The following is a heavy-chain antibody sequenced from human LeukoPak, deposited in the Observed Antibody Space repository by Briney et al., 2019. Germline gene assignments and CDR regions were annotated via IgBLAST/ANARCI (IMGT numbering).Heavy chain of an antibody. D-gene: IGHD1-20*01. Sequence: GGSLRLSCAASGFTFTNAWMNWVRQAPGKGLEWVCRIKSKADGETIDYAAPVKGRFTFSRDDSKNMLYLQMNSLKSEDTAVYYCSTLTSRGLSDSWGQGTLVTVSS. V-gene: IGHV3-15*07. J-gene: IGHJ4*02. CDR3: STLTSRGLSDS. CDR1: GFTFTNAW. CDR2: IKSKADGETI.